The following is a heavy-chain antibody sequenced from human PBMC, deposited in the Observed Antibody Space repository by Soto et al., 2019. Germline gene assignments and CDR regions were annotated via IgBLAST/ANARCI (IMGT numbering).Heavy chain of an antibody. J-gene: IGHJ4*02. D-gene: IGHD3-22*01. CDR2: VYYSGST. CDR1: GGSISSSTYY. V-gene: IGHV4-39*01. CDR3: ARHQYYYDSSGYTLDY. Sequence: PSETLSLTCTVSGGSISSSTYYWGWIRQPPGKGLECIGSVYYSGSTYYNPSLKSRVTISVDTSNNQFSLKLNSVTAADTAVYYCARHQYYYDSSGYTLDYWGQGTLVTVS.